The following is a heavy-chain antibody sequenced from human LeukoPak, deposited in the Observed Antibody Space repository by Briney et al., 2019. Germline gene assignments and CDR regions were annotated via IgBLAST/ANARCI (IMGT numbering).Heavy chain of an antibody. CDR2: INPNSGGT. V-gene: IGHV1-2*02. CDR1: GGTFSSYA. Sequence: ASVKVSCKASGGTFSSYAISWVRQAPGQGLEWMGGINPNSGGTNYAQKFQGRVTMTRDTSISTAYMELSRLRSDDTAVYYCATYCGGDCYSFDYWGQGTLVTVSS. D-gene: IGHD2-21*02. CDR3: ATYCGGDCYSFDY. J-gene: IGHJ4*02.